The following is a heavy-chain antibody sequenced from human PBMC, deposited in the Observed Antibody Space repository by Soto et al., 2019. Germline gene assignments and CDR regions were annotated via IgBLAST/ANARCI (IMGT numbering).Heavy chain of an antibody. CDR1: GFTFDTYG. V-gene: IGHV3-30*01. CDR3: XXXXXXXXXXXXXXXXV. CDR2: ISNEGSNT. J-gene: IGHJ6*02. Sequence: QVHLVESGGDVVQPGRSLRLSCVASGFTFDTYGIHWVRXXXXXXXXXXXLISNEGSNTYYADSVRGRFTISRDNSKNTVYXXXNALXXXXXXXXXXXXXXXXXXXXXXXXXXVXGQGTSVTVSS.